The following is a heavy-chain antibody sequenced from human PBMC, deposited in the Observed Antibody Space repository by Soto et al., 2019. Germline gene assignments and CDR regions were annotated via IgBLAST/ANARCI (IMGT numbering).Heavy chain of an antibody. V-gene: IGHV3-23*01. D-gene: IGHD3-16*01. Sequence: GESLRLSCAASGFTFSSYAMSWVRQAPGKGLEWVSDISGSGGSTYYAESVKGRFTISRDNSKNTLYLQMNSLRAEDTAVYYCAKDQDYVWGSSAFDIWGQGTMVTVSS. CDR3: AKDQDYVWGSSAFDI. J-gene: IGHJ3*02. CDR1: GFTFSSYA. CDR2: ISGSGGST.